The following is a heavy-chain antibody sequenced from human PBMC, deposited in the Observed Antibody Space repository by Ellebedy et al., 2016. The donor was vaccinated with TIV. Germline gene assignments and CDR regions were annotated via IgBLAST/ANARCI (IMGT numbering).Heavy chain of an antibody. CDR2: ISGSGGST. CDR1: GFTFGSYA. CDR3: ARGRGVAVAGGMDV. J-gene: IGHJ6*02. V-gene: IGHV3-23*01. D-gene: IGHD6-19*01. Sequence: GESLKISXAASGFTFGSYAMSWVRQAPGKGLEWVSAISGSGGSTYYADSVKGRFTISRDNSKNTLYLQMNSLRAEDTAVYYCARGRGVAVAGGMDVWGQGTTVTVSS.